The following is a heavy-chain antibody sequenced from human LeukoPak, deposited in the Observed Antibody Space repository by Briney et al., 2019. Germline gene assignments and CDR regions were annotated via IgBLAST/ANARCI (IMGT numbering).Heavy chain of an antibody. V-gene: IGHV1-24*01. Sequence: ASVKVSCKVSGYTLTELSMHWVRQAPGKGLEWMGGFDPEDGGTIYAQKFQGRVTMTEDTSTDTAYMELSSLRSEDTAVYYCATAGYYDSSGAFDIWGQGTMVTVSS. J-gene: IGHJ3*02. CDR1: GYTLTELS. CDR3: ATAGYYDSSGAFDI. D-gene: IGHD3-22*01. CDR2: FDPEDGGT.